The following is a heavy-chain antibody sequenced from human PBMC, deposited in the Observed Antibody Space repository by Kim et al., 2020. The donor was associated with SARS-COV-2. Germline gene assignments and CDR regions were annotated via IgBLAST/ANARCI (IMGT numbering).Heavy chain of an antibody. J-gene: IGHJ3*02. CDR1: GFTFSSYA. CDR3: ARGRKTYYYDSSGYPRPYDAFDI. V-gene: IGHV3-30-3*01. CDR2: ISYDGSNK. Sequence: GGSLRLSCAASGFTFSSYAMHWVRQAPGKGLEWVAVISYDGSNKYYADSVKGRFTISRDNSKNTLYLQMNSLRAEDTAVYYCARGRKTYYYDSSGYPRPYDAFDIWGQGTMVTVSS. D-gene: IGHD3-22*01.